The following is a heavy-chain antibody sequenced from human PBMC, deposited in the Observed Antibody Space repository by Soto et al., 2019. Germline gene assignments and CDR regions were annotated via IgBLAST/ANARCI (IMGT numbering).Heavy chain of an antibody. D-gene: IGHD1-26*01. J-gene: IGHJ4*02. V-gene: IGHV3-30*03. Sequence: PGGSLRLSCAASGFTFSRYGIHWVRQAPGKGLEWMAVISHDGSKKYYADSVKGRFTISRDNSKNTLYLQMNSLGAEDTAVYYCARVYSGSFLEWGQGALVTVSS. CDR3: ARVYSGSFLE. CDR2: ISHDGSKK. CDR1: GFTFSRYG.